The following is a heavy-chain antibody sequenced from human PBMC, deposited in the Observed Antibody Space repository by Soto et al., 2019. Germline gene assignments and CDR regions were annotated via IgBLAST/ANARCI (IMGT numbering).Heavy chain of an antibody. CDR1: GFAFSNYA. J-gene: IGHJ4*02. CDR3: AKDRTVAARNFDY. V-gene: IGHV3-23*01. D-gene: IGHD6-6*01. CDR2: ISTSIDAT. Sequence: GGSLRLSCAASGFAFSNYAMHWVRQAPGKGLEWVSSISTSIDATYYADSVKGRFTISRDNSKNTLYLQMNSLRAEDSAVYYCAKDRTVAARNFDYWGQGTQVTVSS.